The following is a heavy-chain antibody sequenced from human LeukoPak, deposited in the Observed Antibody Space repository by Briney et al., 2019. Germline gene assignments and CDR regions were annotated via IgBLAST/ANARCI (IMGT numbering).Heavy chain of an antibody. Sequence: PGGSLRLSCAASGFTFSSYGMHWVRQAPGKGLEWVAVISYDGSNTYYTDSVKGRFTISRDNSKNTPYLQMNSLRAEDTAMYYCARNPPAAGWFYYGMDVWGQGTTVIVSS. D-gene: IGHD3-9*01. CDR3: ARNPPAAGWFYYGMDV. V-gene: IGHV3-30*19. CDR2: ISYDGSNT. J-gene: IGHJ6*02. CDR1: GFTFSSYG.